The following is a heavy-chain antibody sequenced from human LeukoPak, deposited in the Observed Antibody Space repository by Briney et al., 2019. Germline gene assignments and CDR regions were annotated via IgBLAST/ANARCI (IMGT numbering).Heavy chain of an antibody. D-gene: IGHD3-10*01. CDR2: IWYDGSNR. CDR3: AARKVRGVWFYLDY. Sequence: PGGSLRLSCAASGFTFSSYSMNWVRQAPGKGLEWVAVIWYDGSNRYYADSVKGRFAISTDNSKNTLYLQMNSLRVEDTAVYFCAARKVRGVWFYLDYWAREPWSPSPQ. CDR1: GFTFSSYS. V-gene: IGHV3-33*08. J-gene: IGHJ4*02.